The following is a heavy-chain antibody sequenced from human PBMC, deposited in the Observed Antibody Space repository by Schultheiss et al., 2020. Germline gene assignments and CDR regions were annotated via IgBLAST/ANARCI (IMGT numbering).Heavy chain of an antibody. J-gene: IGHJ3*01. CDR3: ARETGATFGAFDV. CDR2: IYTSGST. Sequence: SQTLSLTCTVSGDSISGYYWTWIRQPPGKGLEWIGRIYTSGSTNYNPSLKSRVTISIDTSNYQFSMRLTSVTAADTAIYYCARETGATFGAFDVWGLGTMVTVSS. CDR1: GDSISGYY. D-gene: IGHD1-7*01. V-gene: IGHV4-4*07.